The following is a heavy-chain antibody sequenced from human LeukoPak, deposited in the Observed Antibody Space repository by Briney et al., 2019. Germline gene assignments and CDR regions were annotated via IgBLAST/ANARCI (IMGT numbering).Heavy chain of an antibody. D-gene: IGHD3-9*01. CDR3: ARGGGSYYDILTGYYFDY. CDR2: ISYDGSNK. Sequence: GRSLRLSCAASGFTFSSYGMHWVRQAPGKGLEWVAVISYDGSNKYYADSVKGRFTISRDNSKNTLYLQMNSLRAEDTAVYYCARGGGSYYDILTGYYFDYWGQGTLVTVSS. CDR1: GFTFSSYG. J-gene: IGHJ4*02. V-gene: IGHV3-30*03.